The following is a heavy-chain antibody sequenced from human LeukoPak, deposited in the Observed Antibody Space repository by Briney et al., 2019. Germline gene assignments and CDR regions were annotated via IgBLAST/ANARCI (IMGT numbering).Heavy chain of an antibody. V-gene: IGHV4-59*01. CDR1: GGSFSSYY. D-gene: IGHD3-22*01. CDR3: ARDPAHYYDSSGYYVNYFDY. CDR2: IYYSGST. J-gene: IGHJ4*02. Sequence: SETLSLTCTVSGGSFSSYYWSWIRQPPGKGLEWIGFIYYSGSTNYNPSLKSRVTISVDTSKNQFSLKLSSVTAADTAVYYCARDPAHYYDSSGYYVNYFDYWGQGTLVTVSS.